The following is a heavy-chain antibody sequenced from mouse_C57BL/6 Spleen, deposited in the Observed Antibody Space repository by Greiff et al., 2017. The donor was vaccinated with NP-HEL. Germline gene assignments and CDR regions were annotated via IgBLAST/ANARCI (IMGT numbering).Heavy chain of an antibody. Sequence: VQLQQSGPELVKPGASVKISCKASGYSFTGYYMNWVKQSPEKSLEWIGEINPSTGGTTYNQKFKAKATLTVDKSSSTAYMQLKSLTSEDSAVYYCARRDGWLRRRWYFDVWGTGTTVTVSS. CDR1: GYSFTGYY. V-gene: IGHV1-42*01. CDR3: ARRDGWLRRRWYFDV. CDR2: INPSTGGT. D-gene: IGHD2-2*01. J-gene: IGHJ1*03.